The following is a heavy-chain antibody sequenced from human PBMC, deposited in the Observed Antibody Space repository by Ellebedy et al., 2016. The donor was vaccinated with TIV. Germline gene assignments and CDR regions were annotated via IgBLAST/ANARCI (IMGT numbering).Heavy chain of an antibody. D-gene: IGHD2-15*01. V-gene: IGHV3-53*01. Sequence: GESLKISCAASGFTVSSNFMTWVRQAPGKGLEWVSVIYSGDRTHYADSAWGRFTISRDSSKNTLYLQMSSLRAEDTAVYYCARADCSGGNCYEFDYWGQGTLVTVSS. J-gene: IGHJ4*02. CDR3: ARADCSGGNCYEFDY. CDR2: IYSGDRT. CDR1: GFTVSSNF.